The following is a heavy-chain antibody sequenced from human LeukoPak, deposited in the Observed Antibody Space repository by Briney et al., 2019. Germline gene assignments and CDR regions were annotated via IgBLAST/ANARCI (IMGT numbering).Heavy chain of an antibody. Sequence: GRSLRLSCAASGFTFSSYGMHWVRQAPGKGLEWVADISYDGSNKYFADSVKGRFTISRDNSKNTLYLQMNRLRVEDTAVYYCAKGLFDYGGFSDFFDYWGQGSLVTVSS. J-gene: IGHJ4*02. CDR2: ISYDGSNK. CDR3: AKGLFDYGGFSDFFDY. CDR1: GFTFSSYG. D-gene: IGHD4-23*01. V-gene: IGHV3-30*18.